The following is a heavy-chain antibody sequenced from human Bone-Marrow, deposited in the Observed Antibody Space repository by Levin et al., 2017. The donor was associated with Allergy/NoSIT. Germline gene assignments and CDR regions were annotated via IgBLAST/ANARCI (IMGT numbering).Heavy chain of an antibody. V-gene: IGHV3-30*18. CDR3: AKDLTAEWLALDS. Sequence: GESLKISCAVAGFRFSDYGMDWVRQVPGKGLEWVALISDDGRNRYYAESVKGRFSISRDNSKNTLYLQMNDLKIEDTAIYYCAKDLTAEWLALDSWGQGTQFTFSS. CDR1: GFRFSDYG. J-gene: IGHJ4*02. D-gene: IGHD6-19*01. CDR2: ISDDGRNR.